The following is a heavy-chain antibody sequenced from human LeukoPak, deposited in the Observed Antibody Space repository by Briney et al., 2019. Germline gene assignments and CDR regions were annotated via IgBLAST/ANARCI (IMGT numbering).Heavy chain of an antibody. J-gene: IGHJ5*02. V-gene: IGHV3-48*01. CDR2: ISVRGDTT. CDR1: GLSFNTYS. Sequence: GGSLRLSCAGSGLSFNTYSMTWLRQAPGKGLEWISYISVRGDTTFYADSVEGRFTISRDTAKNSLYLLMNSLRVEGTAVYYCARDDGRRWFDPWGQGTRVTVSS. CDR3: ARDDGRRWFDP.